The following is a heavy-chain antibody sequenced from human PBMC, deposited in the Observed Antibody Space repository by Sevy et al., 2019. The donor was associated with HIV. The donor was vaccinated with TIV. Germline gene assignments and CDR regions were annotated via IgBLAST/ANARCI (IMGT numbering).Heavy chain of an antibody. V-gene: IGHV3-48*03. J-gene: IGHJ3*02. CDR3: ARDSIVATIRDDAFDI. CDR2: ISSSGSTI. Sequence: GESLKISCAASGFTFSSYEMNWVRQAPGKGLEWVSYISSSGSTIYYADSVKGRFTISRDNAKNSLYLQMNSLRAEDTAVYYCARDSIVATIRDDAFDIWGQGTMVTVSS. CDR1: GFTFSSYE. D-gene: IGHD5-12*01.